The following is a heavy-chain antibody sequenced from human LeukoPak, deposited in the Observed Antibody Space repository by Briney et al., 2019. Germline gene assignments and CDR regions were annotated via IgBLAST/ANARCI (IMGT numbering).Heavy chain of an antibody. CDR3: ARDRLPNYYYYGMDV. V-gene: IGHV4-59*01. J-gene: IGHJ6*02. CDR1: GGSISSYY. D-gene: IGHD2-21*02. Sequence: SETLCLTCTVSGGSISSYYWNWIRQPPGKGLEWIGYIYYSGSTTYNPSLKSRVTISVDTSKNQFSLKLSSVTAADTAVYYCARDRLPNYYYYGMDVWGQGTTVTVSS. CDR2: IYYSGST.